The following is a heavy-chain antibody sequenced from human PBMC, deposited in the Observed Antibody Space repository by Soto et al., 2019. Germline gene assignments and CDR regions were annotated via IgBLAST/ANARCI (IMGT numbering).Heavy chain of an antibody. D-gene: IGHD3-22*01. CDR2: ISSSSSYI. Sequence: EVQLVESGGGLVKPGGSLRLSCAASGFTFTTYSMNWDRQAPGKGLEWVSSISSSSSYIYYADSVKGRFTISRDNTKNSLYLQMNSLRAEDTAVYYCASPPYYYDTSGYSYWGQGTLVTVSS. V-gene: IGHV3-21*01. J-gene: IGHJ4*02. CDR3: ASPPYYYDTSGYSY. CDR1: GFTFTTYS.